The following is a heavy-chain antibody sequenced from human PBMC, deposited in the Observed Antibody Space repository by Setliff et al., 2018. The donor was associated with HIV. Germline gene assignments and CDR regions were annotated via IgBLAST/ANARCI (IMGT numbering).Heavy chain of an antibody. J-gene: IGHJ4*02. Sequence: PSETLSLTCTVSGGSISSGYYYWGWIRQPPGKGLEWIGSIYPGSTKCNPSLRSRLTISLDSPTNQFSVTLSSVTAADTAMYYCARYTVGSMVDYWGPGTLVTVSS. CDR2: IYPGST. CDR1: GGSISSGYYY. D-gene: IGHD5-12*01. CDR3: ARYTVGSMVDY. V-gene: IGHV4-39*01.